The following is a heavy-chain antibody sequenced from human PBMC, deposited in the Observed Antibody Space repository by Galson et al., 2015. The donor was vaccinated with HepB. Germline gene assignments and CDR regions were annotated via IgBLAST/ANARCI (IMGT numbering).Heavy chain of an antibody. V-gene: IGHV3-23*01. CDR1: GFPFSRWA. CDR2: LRSSGSNT. Sequence: SLRLSCAASGFPFSRWAMSWVRQAPGKGLEWVSLLRSSGSNTHYADSVKGRFTISRDSSKNTLYLQMNSLRVEDTAVYYCAKKKGAGEYYHDSMDVWGKVTTGAV. D-gene: IGHD7-27*01. J-gene: IGHJ6*03. CDR3: AKKKGAGEYYHDSMDV.